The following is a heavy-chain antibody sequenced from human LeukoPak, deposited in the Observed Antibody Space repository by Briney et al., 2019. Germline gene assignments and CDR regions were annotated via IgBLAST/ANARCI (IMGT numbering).Heavy chain of an antibody. D-gene: IGHD4-23*01. CDR1: GFTFSNYA. J-gene: IGHJ5*02. V-gene: IGHV3-23*01. CDR2: ISGSDGNT. CDR3: AKDRSTAVTPRGNWFDP. Sequence: PGGSLRLSCAASGFTFSNYAMSWVRQAPGKGPEWVSSISGSDGNTYYADSVKGRFTISRDNSKNTLYLHMNSLRAEDTAVYYCAKDRSTAVTPRGNWFDPWGQGTLVTVSS.